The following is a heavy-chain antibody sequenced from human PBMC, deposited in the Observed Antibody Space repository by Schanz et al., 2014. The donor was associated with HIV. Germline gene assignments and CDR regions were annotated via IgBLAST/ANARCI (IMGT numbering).Heavy chain of an antibody. CDR1: GGSISSSSYS. D-gene: IGHD1-26*01. Sequence: QLQLQESGPGLVKPSETLSLTCTVSGGSISSSSYSWGWIRQSPGKGLEWIGRIYFSGNTYYNPSLKSRVTMSVDTSQNQFSLNLSSMTAADTAVYYCARGLWEPRAIDIWGQGTMVTVSS. CDR2: IYFSGNT. J-gene: IGHJ3*02. CDR3: ARGLWEPRAIDI. V-gene: IGHV4-39*07.